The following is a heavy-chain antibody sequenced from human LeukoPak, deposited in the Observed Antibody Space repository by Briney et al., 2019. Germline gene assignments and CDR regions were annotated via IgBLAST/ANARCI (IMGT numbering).Heavy chain of an antibody. J-gene: IGHJ4*02. CDR2: ISYDGSNK. Sequence: TGGSLRLSCAASGFTFSSYAMQWVRQAPGKGLEWVAVISYDGSNKYYADSVKGRFTISRDNSKNTLYLQMNSLRAEDTAVYYCARDGRDDFWSGYPIYSFDYWGQGTLVTVSS. CDR1: GFTFSSYA. CDR3: ARDGRDDFWSGYPIYSFDY. D-gene: IGHD3-3*01. V-gene: IGHV3-30-3*01.